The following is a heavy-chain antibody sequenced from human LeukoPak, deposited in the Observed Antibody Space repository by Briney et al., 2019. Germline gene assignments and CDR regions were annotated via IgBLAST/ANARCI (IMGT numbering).Heavy chain of an antibody. CDR2: IYYSGST. CDR3: ATHRGGDFWSGSGTFDI. Sequence: PSQTLSLTCTVSGGSISSGGYYWSWIRQHPGKGLEWIGYIYYSGSTNYNPSLKSRVTISRDTSKNQFSLKMTSVTAADTAVYYCATHRGGDFWSGSGTFDIWGQGTMVTVSS. V-gene: IGHV4-31*03. D-gene: IGHD3-3*01. CDR1: GGSISSGGYY. J-gene: IGHJ3*02.